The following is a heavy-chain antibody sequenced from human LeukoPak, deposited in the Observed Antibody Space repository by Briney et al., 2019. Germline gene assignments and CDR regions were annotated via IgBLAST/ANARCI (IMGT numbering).Heavy chain of an antibody. CDR1: GFTFSSYS. CDR3: ARVSLSSGCLSN. V-gene: IGHV3-21*01. Sequence: GGSLRLSCAASGFTFSSYSMNWVRQAPGKGLEWVSSISSSSSYIYYADSVKGRFTISRDNAKNTLFLQMNGLRAEDTAVYYCARVSLSSGCLSNWGQGALVTVSS. J-gene: IGHJ4*02. CDR2: ISSSSSYI. D-gene: IGHD6-19*01.